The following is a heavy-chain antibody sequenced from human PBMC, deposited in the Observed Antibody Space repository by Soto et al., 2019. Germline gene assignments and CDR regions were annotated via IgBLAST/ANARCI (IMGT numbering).Heavy chain of an antibody. CDR2: INRDGIGT. CDR3: GPLGNFGVVMGH. D-gene: IGHD3-3*01. CDR1: GFTFSSYA. V-gene: IGHV3-74*02. Sequence: VQLLDSGGGLVQPGGSLRLSCAASGFTFSSYAMSWVRQAPGKGLVWVSRINRDGIGTTYAESVKGRFTISRDNTKKMLYLQMNSLRVEDTAVYYCGPLGNFGVVMGHWGQGTLVTVSS. J-gene: IGHJ4*02.